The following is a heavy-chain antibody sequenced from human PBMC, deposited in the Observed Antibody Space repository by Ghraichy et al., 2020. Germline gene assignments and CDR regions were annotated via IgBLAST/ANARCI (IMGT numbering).Heavy chain of an antibody. Sequence: SVKVSCKTSGGTFSSYAISWVRQAPGQGLEWMGGIIPIFGTTNYAQKFQGRVTITAGKSTSTAYMELSRLTSEDTAVYYCARDRSNWILDYWGQGTLVTVSS. V-gene: IGHV1-69*06. CDR2: IIPIFGTT. CDR3: ARDRSNWILDY. CDR1: GGTFSSYA. J-gene: IGHJ4*02. D-gene: IGHD1-20*01.